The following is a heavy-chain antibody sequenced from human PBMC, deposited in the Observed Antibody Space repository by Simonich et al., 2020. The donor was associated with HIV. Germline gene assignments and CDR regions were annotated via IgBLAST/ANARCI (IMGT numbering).Heavy chain of an antibody. CDR2: IIPSYATE. V-gene: IGHV1-69*13. CDR3: ARAASIFSRSGADY. CDR1: GGTFSNYT. Sequence: QVQLVQSGAEVKKPGSSVMVSCKASGGTFSNYTISWVRQAPGQGLEWMGGIIPSYATENYAQKFQGRVTITADESTTTADMVLSSLRSEDTAVYYCARAASIFSRSGADYWGQGTLVTVSS. J-gene: IGHJ4*02. D-gene: IGHD3-10*01.